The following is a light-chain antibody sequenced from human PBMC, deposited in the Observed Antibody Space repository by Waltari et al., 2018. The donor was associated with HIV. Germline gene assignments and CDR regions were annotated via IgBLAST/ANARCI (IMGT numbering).Light chain of an antibody. CDR3: QQRGNWLYT. V-gene: IGKV3-11*01. CDR2: DAS. J-gene: IGKJ2*01. CDR1: QSVSSS. Sequence: EIVLTQSPATLSLSPGEGATLSCRASQSVSSSLAWYQQKPGQAPRLLIYDASNRATGIPARFSGSGSGTDFTLTISSLEPEDFAVYYCQQRGNWLYTFGQGTKLEIK.